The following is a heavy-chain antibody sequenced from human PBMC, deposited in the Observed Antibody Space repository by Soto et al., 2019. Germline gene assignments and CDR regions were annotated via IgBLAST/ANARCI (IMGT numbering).Heavy chain of an antibody. V-gene: IGHV1-69*06. J-gene: IGHJ6*02. CDR2: IIPIFGTA. D-gene: IGHD6-13*01. CDR3: ARLLGIAAAGPAPNNYYYYGMDV. Sequence: QVQLVQSGAEVKKPGSSVKVSCKASGGTFSSYAISWVRQAPGQGLEWMGGIIPIFGTANYAQKFQGRVTITADKSTSTAYMELSSLRSEDTAVYYCARLLGIAAAGPAPNNYYYYGMDVWGQGTTVTVSS. CDR1: GGTFSSYA.